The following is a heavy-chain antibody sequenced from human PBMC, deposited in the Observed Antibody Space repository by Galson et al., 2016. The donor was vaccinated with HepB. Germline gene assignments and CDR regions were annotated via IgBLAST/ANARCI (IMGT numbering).Heavy chain of an antibody. Sequence: TLSLTCTVSGGSISSAGFYWTWIRQLPGRGLEWIGYIYYGGSTFYNPSLQSRVTMSVDTSNNQFSLRLNPVTAADTAVYYCARDNVMGAKNWFDPWGQGTLATVSS. D-gene: IGHD1-26*01. CDR2: IYYGGST. CDR1: GGSISSAGFY. V-gene: IGHV4-31*03. J-gene: IGHJ5*02. CDR3: ARDNVMGAKNWFDP.